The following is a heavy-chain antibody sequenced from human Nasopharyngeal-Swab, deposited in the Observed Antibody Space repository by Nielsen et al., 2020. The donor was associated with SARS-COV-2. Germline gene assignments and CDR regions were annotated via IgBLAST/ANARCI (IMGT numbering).Heavy chain of an antibody. J-gene: IGHJ2*01. D-gene: IGHD3-10*01. CDR3: ARRYYGSGSRTSYFDL. CDR2: IYPGDSDT. CDR1: GYSFTSYW. Sequence: KVSCKGSGYSFTSYWIGWVRQMPGKGLEWMGIIYPGDSDTRYSPSFQGQVTISADKPISTAYLQWSSLKASDTAMYYCARRYYGSGSRTSYFDLWGRGTLVTVSS. V-gene: IGHV5-51*04.